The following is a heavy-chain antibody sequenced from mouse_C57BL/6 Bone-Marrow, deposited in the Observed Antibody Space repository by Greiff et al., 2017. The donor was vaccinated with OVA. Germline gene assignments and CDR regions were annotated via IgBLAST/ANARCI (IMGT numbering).Heavy chain of an antibody. CDR1: GYSITSDY. CDR3: ARCHRTGTDWYFDV. Sequence: EVQLQQSGPGLAKPSQTLSLPCSVTGYSITSDYWNWIRKFPANKLEYMGYISYSGSTYYNPSLKSRISITRDTSKNQYYLQLNSVTTEDTATYYCARCHRTGTDWYFDVWGTGTTVTVAS. D-gene: IGHD4-1*01. J-gene: IGHJ1*03. V-gene: IGHV3-8*01. CDR2: ISYSGST.